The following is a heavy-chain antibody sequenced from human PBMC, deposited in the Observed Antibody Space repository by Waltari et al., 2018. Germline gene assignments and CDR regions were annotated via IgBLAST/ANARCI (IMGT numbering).Heavy chain of an antibody. CDR2: IYSGGST. Sequence: EVQLVESGGGLVQPGGSLGLSCAASRFSVSGVYMTWVRQAPGKGLQWVSIIYSGGSTYYADSVKGRFTISRDNAKNTVFLQMNSLRVDDTAVYYCARPVGNETWGQGTLVTVSS. CDR1: RFSVSGVY. D-gene: IGHD1-26*01. J-gene: IGHJ5*02. CDR3: ARPVGNET. V-gene: IGHV3-53*01.